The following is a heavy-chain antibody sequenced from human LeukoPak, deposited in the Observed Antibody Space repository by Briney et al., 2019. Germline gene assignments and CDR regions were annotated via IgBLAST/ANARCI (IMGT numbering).Heavy chain of an antibody. Sequence: GGSLRLSCAASGFTFSSYGLHWVRQAPGKGLEWVAVISYDGSNKFCADSVKGRFTISRDNSKNTLYLQMNSLRAEETAVYYCAKHYGSNSMADYWGQGTLVTVSS. CDR1: GFTFSSYG. V-gene: IGHV3-30*18. D-gene: IGHD4-23*01. CDR2: ISYDGSNK. J-gene: IGHJ4*02. CDR3: AKHYGSNSMADY.